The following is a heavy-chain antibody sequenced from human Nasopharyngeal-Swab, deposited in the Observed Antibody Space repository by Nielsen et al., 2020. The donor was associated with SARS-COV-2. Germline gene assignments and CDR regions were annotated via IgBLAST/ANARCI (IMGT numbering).Heavy chain of an antibody. V-gene: IGHV3-74*01. Sequence: GESLKISCAASGFTFSSHWMHWVRQAPGKGLVWVSRISSDGSSKNYADSVKGRFTISRDNAKNTLYLQMNSLRAEDTAVYYCARGGSGSPMGHDYWGQGTLVTVSS. CDR1: GFTFSSHW. J-gene: IGHJ4*02. CDR2: ISSDGSSK. D-gene: IGHD3-10*01. CDR3: ARGGSGSPMGHDY.